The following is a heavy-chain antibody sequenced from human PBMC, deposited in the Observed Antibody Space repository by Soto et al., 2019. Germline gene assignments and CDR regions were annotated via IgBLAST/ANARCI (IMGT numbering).Heavy chain of an antibody. CDR1: GGSISSSSYY. CDR3: ARHRPSWIQLRPFDY. V-gene: IGHV4-39*01. CDR2: IYYSGST. J-gene: IGHJ4*02. Sequence: SETLSLTCTVSGGSISSSSYYWGWIRQPPGKGLEWIGSIYYSGSTYYNPSLKSRVTISVDTSKNQFSLKLSSVTAADTAVYYCARHRPSWIQLRPFDYWGQGTLVTVSS. D-gene: IGHD5-18*01.